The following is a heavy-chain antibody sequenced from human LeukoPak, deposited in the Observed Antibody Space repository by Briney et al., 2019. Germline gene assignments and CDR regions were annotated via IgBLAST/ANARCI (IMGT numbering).Heavy chain of an antibody. CDR2: VKSDGST. CDR3: ARAPSEIGGYYPEYFRH. J-gene: IGHJ1*01. Sequence: GGSLRLSCAASGFTFSTYWMHWVRQAPGKGLVWVSRVKSDGSTNYADSVKGRFTISRDNANNTLSLQMNSLRPEDTGVYYCARAPSEIGGYYPEYFRHWGQGTLATVSS. D-gene: IGHD3-22*01. V-gene: IGHV3-74*01. CDR1: GFTFSTYW.